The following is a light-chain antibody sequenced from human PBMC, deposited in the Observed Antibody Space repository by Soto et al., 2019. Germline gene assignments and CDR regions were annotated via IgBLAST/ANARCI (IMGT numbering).Light chain of an antibody. CDR2: WAS. V-gene: IGKV4-1*01. CDR1: QSLLDTSNNKNY. CDR3: QQYNNWPQT. J-gene: IGKJ1*01. Sequence: DIVMTQSPDSLAVSLGERATINCKSSQSLLDTSNNKNYVAWYQQKPGQPPKLLIYWASARQSGVPDRFSGSGSGTDFTLTISNLQAEDVAVYYCQQYNNWPQTFGQGTKVEIK.